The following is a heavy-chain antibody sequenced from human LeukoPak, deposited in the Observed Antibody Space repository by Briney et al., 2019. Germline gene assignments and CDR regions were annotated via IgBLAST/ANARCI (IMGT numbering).Heavy chain of an antibody. CDR1: GFTFSSYA. Sequence: PGGSLRLSCAASGFTFSSYAMSWVRQAPGKGLEWDSAISGSGGSTYYADSVKGRFTISRDNSKNTLYLQMNSLRAEDTAVYYCAKSWGYTGYYYYYGMDVWGQGTTVTVSS. D-gene: IGHD5-24*01. J-gene: IGHJ6*02. V-gene: IGHV3-23*01. CDR3: AKSWGYTGYYYYYGMDV. CDR2: ISGSGGST.